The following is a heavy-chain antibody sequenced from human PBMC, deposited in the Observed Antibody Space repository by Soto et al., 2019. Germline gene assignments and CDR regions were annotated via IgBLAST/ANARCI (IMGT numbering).Heavy chain of an antibody. J-gene: IGHJ4*02. D-gene: IGHD3-10*01. CDR1: GFTFSSYS. CDR2: ISSSSSYI. Sequence: GGSLRLSCAASGFTFSSYSMNWVRQAPGKGLEWVSSISSSSSYIYYADSVKGRFTISRDNAKNSLYLQMNSLRAEDTAVYYCARDYYGSGSYQGYWGQGTLVTVSS. CDR3: ARDYYGSGSYQGY. V-gene: IGHV3-21*01.